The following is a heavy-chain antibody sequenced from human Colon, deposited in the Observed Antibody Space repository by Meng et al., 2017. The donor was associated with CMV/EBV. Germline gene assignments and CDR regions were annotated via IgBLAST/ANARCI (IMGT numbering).Heavy chain of an antibody. D-gene: IGHD3-3*01. V-gene: IGHV1-18*03. CDR3: ARGSSSTMFGDYYYGMDV. CDR1: NYTFTNYG. J-gene: IGHJ6*02. Sequence: ASVKVSCKGSNYTFTNYGIAWVRQAPGQGLEWMGWISAYNGETKYEEKLKDRVTMTTDTSTSTAYMELRSLRSDDMAVYYCARGSSSTMFGDYYYGMDVWGQGTTVTVSS. CDR2: ISAYNGET.